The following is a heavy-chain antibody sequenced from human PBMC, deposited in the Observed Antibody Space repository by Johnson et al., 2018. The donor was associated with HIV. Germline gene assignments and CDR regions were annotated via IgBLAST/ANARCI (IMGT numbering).Heavy chain of an antibody. CDR3: VRDAFDYRDASGRFGGAGFDI. V-gene: IGHV3-25*04. D-gene: IGHD3-16*01. CDR2: VNPNGGNT. CDR1: QFTFSRYY. Sequence: QLVESGGGLAKPAWSPRLSCAASQFTFSRYYMNCVRLAPGNGLELVGQVNPNGGNTYLTDSVKGRFTISRDNAKNSLSLQMNSLRAEDTAVYYCVRDAFDYRDASGRFGGAGFDIWGQGTVVTVSS. J-gene: IGHJ3*02.